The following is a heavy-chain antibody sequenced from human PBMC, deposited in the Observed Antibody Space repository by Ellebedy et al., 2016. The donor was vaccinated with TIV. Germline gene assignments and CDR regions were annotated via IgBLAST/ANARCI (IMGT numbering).Heavy chain of an antibody. CDR2: MNPNSGNT. Sequence: AASVTVSCKASGYTFTSYDINWVRQATGQGLEWMGWMNPNSGNTGYAQKFQGRVTMTRTTSISTAYMELSSLRSEDTAVYYCASSRGYCSGGSCYDAFDIWGQGTMVTVSS. CDR3: ASSRGYCSGGSCYDAFDI. CDR1: GYTFTSYD. D-gene: IGHD2-15*01. V-gene: IGHV1-8*01. J-gene: IGHJ3*02.